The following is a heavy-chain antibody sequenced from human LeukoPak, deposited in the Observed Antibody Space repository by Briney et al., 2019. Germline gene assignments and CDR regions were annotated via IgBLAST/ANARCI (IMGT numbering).Heavy chain of an antibody. CDR2: IYYSGST. Sequence: SGTLSLTCTVSGGSVSSGSYYWGWIRQPPGKGLEWIGSIYYSGSTYYNPSLKSRVTISVDTSKNQFSLKLSSVTAADTAVYYCARRYSYRPWGYFDYWGQGTLVTVSS. V-gene: IGHV4-39*01. CDR3: ARRYSYRPWGYFDY. CDR1: GGSVSSGSYY. J-gene: IGHJ4*02. D-gene: IGHD5-18*01.